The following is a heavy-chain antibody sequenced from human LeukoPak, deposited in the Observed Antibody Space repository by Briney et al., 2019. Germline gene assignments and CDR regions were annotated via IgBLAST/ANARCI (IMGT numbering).Heavy chain of an antibody. J-gene: IGHJ4*02. V-gene: IGHV4-39*07. CDR1: GGSISSSSYY. CDR3: ARDTSGYCSSTSCYADYFDY. Sequence: SETLSLTCTVSGGSISSSSYYWGWIRQPPGKGLEWIGSIYYSGSTYYNPSLKSRVTISVDTSKNQFSLKLSSVTAADTAVYYCARDTSGYCSSTSCYADYFDYWGQGTLVTVSS. CDR2: IYYSGST. D-gene: IGHD2-2*01.